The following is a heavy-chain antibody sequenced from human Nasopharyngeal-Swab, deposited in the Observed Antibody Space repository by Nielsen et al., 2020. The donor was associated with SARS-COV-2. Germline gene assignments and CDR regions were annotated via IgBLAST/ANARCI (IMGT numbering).Heavy chain of an antibody. CDR3: ARGACTGNSCYTGANTFHI. Sequence: ASVKVSCKASGYTFTDYYIHWVRQAPGQGLEWMGRINPNSGGTNSAQKFQGRVTMTRETPISTAYMGLSGLGSADTALYFCARGACTGNSCYTGANTFHIWGLGTMVTVSS. V-gene: IGHV1-2*06. CDR1: GYTFTDYY. J-gene: IGHJ3*02. D-gene: IGHD2-8*02. CDR2: INPNSGGT.